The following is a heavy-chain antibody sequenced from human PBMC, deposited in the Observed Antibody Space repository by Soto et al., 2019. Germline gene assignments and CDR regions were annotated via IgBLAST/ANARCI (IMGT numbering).Heavy chain of an antibody. CDR3: ARDLSAVKWLAAFKYYRIDI. CDR2: INPVFATP. Sequence: QVQLMQSGAEVRKPGASVTVSCKASGGTFSSNPISWVRQAPGQGVEWMGGINPVFATPDYSWRFVDRLTLSADISTHTSFIELTSLTSEDTAIYYCARDLSAVKWLAAFKYYRIDISGQGTTVTVS. J-gene: IGHJ6*02. D-gene: IGHD4-17*01. V-gene: IGHV1-69*06. CDR1: GGTFSSNP.